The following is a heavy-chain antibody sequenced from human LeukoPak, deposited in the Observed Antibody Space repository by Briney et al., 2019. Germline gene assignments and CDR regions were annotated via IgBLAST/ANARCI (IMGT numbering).Heavy chain of an antibody. CDR1: GGSISSYY. D-gene: IGHD1-7*01. Sequence: SETLSLTCTVSGGSISSYYWSWIRQPPGKGLEWIGYIYTSGSTNYNPSLKSRVTISVDTSENQFSLKLSSVTAADTAVYYCARHVHPWNYVSWFDPWGQGTLVTVSS. CDR3: ARHVHPWNYVSWFDP. V-gene: IGHV4-4*09. J-gene: IGHJ5*02. CDR2: IYTSGST.